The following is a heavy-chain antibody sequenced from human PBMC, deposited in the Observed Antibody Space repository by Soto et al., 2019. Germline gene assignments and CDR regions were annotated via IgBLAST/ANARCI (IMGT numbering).Heavy chain of an antibody. J-gene: IGHJ4*02. CDR2: IYYSGST. CDR1: GGSISSYY. D-gene: IGHD3-22*01. Sequence: QVQLQESGPGLVKPSETLSLTCTVSGGSISSYYWSWIRQPPGKGLEWIGYIYYSGSTNYNPSLKSRVTISVDTSKNQFSLKLSSVTAADTAVYYCARDGNYYDSSGYYWPFDYWGQGTLVTVSS. CDR3: ARDGNYYDSSGYYWPFDY. V-gene: IGHV4-59*01.